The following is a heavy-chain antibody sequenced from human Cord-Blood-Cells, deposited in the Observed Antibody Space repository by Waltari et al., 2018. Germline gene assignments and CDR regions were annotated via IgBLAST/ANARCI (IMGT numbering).Heavy chain of an antibody. CDR3: ARDIAAADPVDDY. CDR2: IYSGGST. J-gene: IGHJ4*02. Sequence: EVQLVESGGGLIQPGGSLRLSCAASGFTVSSNYMSWVRQAPGKGLEWVSVIYSGGSTDYADTVKGRFTISRDNSKNALYLQMNSLRAEDTAVYYCARDIAAADPVDDYWGQGTLVTVSS. D-gene: IGHD6-13*01. CDR1: GFTVSSNY. V-gene: IGHV3-53*01.